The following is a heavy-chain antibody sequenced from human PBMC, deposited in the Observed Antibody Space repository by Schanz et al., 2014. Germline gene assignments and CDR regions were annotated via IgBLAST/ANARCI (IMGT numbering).Heavy chain of an antibody. CDR3: AKELNRRGGQTNFYYYYGMDV. J-gene: IGHJ6*02. D-gene: IGHD5-12*01. CDR2: IYYNGTNK. CDR1: GFNFSNYD. V-gene: IGHV3-30*18. Sequence: QVQLVESGGGVVQPGRSLRLSCAASGFNFSNYDIHWVRQAPGKGLEWVALIYYNGTNKYYADSVKGRFTISRDNSQKTLYLQRNPLRTEDTAVYSCAKELNRRGGQTNFYYYYGMDVWGQGTTVTVSS.